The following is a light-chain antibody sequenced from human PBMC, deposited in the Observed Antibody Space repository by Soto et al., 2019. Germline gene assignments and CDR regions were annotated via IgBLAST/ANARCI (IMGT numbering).Light chain of an antibody. CDR1: SSDVGGYNY. CDR2: DVS. J-gene: IGLJ1*01. Sequence: SVLTQPASVSGPPGQSISISCTGTSSDVGGYNYVSWYQQHPGKAPKLMIYDVSNRPSGVSNRFSGSKSGNTASLTISGLQAEDEADYYCSSYTSSSTSYVFGTGTKVTVL. V-gene: IGLV2-14*01. CDR3: SSYTSSSTSYV.